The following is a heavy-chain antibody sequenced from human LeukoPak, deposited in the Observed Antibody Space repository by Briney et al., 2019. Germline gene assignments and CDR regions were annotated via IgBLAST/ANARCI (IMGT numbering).Heavy chain of an antibody. V-gene: IGHV4-34*01. Sequence: SEALSLTCAVYGESYSGYFWNWIRQPPGKELEWIGEINHSGSTSNHNPSLKSRVTMSVDTSKNQFSLKLSSVTAADTAVYYCARDRTVDQEGLDVWGQGTTVTVSS. D-gene: IGHD4-23*01. CDR1: GESYSGYF. CDR3: ARDRTVDQEGLDV. CDR2: INHSGSTS. J-gene: IGHJ6*02.